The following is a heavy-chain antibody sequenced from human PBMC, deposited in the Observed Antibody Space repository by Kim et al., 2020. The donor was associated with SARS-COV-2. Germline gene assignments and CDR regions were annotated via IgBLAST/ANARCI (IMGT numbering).Heavy chain of an antibody. CDR3: ARVPVTMIVVGPHDAFDI. Sequence: KGRFTISRDNSKNTLYLQMNSLRAEDTAVYYCARVPVTMIVVGPHDAFDIWGQGTMVTVSS. V-gene: IGHV3-30*07. J-gene: IGHJ3*02. D-gene: IGHD3-22*01.